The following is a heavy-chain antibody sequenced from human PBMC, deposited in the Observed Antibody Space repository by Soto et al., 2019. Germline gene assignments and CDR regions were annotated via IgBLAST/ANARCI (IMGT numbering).Heavy chain of an antibody. CDR1: GFTFRTYG. CDR2: IWYDASNK. CDR3: ARGRVDGGELDL. D-gene: IGHD1-26*01. Sequence: VQLVESGGGVVQPGRSLRLSCAASGFTFRTYGMYWVRQAPGKGLEWVAVIWYDASNKYYADSVTGRFTISSDNSENTLYLQMNSLRAEDTAVYYCARGRVDGGELDLWGQGTLVTVSS. V-gene: IGHV3-33*01. J-gene: IGHJ4*02.